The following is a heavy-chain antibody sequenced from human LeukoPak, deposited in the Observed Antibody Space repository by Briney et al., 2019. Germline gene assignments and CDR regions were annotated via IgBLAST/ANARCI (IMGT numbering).Heavy chain of an antibody. CDR1: GGSISNYY. D-gene: IGHD5-12*01. Sequence: SETLSLTCTVSGGSISNYYWSWIRQPPGKGLEWIGYISYSGSTNDNPSLQSRVTISVDTSRNQFSLKLSSVTAADTAVYYCARVGHGVDGGYNWFDPWGQGTLVTVSS. CDR3: ARVGHGVDGGYNWFDP. V-gene: IGHV4-59*01. J-gene: IGHJ5*02. CDR2: ISYSGST.